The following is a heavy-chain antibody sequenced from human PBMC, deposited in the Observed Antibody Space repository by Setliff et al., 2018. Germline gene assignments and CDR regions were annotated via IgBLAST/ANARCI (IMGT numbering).Heavy chain of an antibody. D-gene: IGHD6-19*01. CDR1: GDSISSGDDF. CDR2: IYYTTNG. CDR3: AKAPVGDRNGLFDS. V-gene: IGHV4-30-4*08. Sequence: SETLSLTCTVSGDSISSGDDFWSWIRQPPGKGLEWIGSIYYTTNGHYNPSLKSRVAMSVDTSKNHFSLELTSVTAADTAVYYCAKAPVGDRNGLFDSWGQGTLVTVSS. J-gene: IGHJ4*02.